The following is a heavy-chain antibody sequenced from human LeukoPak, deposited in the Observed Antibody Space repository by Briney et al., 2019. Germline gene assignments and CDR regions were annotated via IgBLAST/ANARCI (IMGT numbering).Heavy chain of an antibody. CDR3: ARGGTAVIAPYAFDI. D-gene: IGHD4-23*01. CDR2: IYYSGST. CDR1: GGSISSYY. V-gene: IGHV4-59*01. J-gene: IGHJ3*02. Sequence: SETLSLTCTVSGGSISSYYWSWIRPPPGKGLEWSGYIYYSGSTNCNPSVKSRVAMSVDTSKKQFSLKLSSLTAADTAVYYCARGGTAVIAPYAFDIWGQGTMVTVSS.